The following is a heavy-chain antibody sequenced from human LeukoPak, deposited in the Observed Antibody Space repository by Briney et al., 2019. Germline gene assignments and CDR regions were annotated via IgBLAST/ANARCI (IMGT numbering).Heavy chain of an antibody. V-gene: IGHV3-30*18. Sequence: GRSLRLSCAASGFTFSAYGMHWVRQAPGKGLDWVAVISYDGSDKCYAASVKGRFTISRDNSKNTLFLQMNSLRAEDTAVYYCAKGSNRGVATIDYWGQGTLVTVSS. J-gene: IGHJ4*02. CDR2: ISYDGSDK. D-gene: IGHD5-12*01. CDR3: AKGSNRGVATIDY. CDR1: GFTFSAYG.